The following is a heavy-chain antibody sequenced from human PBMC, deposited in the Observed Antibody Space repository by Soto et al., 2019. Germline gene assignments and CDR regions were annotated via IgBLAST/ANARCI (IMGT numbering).Heavy chain of an antibody. CDR2: MNPSNGNT. Sequence: ASVKVSCKASGYTFTTYDVSWVRQASGQGLEWMGWMNPSNGNTGYAQKFQGRVTMTRNTSISTVYMELSGLRPDDTAVYYCARRKERSGPHYFDYWGQGTRVTVSS. D-gene: IGHD6-25*01. CDR3: ARRKERSGPHYFDY. J-gene: IGHJ4*02. CDR1: GYTFTTYD. V-gene: IGHV1-8*02.